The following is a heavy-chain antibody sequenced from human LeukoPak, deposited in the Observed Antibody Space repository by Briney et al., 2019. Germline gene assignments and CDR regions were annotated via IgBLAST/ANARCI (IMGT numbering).Heavy chain of an antibody. V-gene: IGHV3-21*01. D-gene: IGHD3-9*01. CDR3: ARGSDYDILTGYYGFDY. Sequence: GGSLRLSCAASGFTFSTYAMTWVRQAPGKGLEWVSSISSSSYIYYADSVKGRFTISRDNAKNSLYLQMNSLRAEDTAVYYCARGSDYDILTGYYGFDYWGQGTLVTVSS. CDR1: GFTFSTYA. CDR2: ISSSSYI. J-gene: IGHJ4*02.